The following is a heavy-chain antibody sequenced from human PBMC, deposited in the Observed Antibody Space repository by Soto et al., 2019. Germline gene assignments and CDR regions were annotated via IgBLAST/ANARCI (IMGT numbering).Heavy chain of an antibody. J-gene: IGHJ4*02. CDR3: ARVNYYDSSGNSYFDY. CDR2: ISTSSSYI. D-gene: IGHD3-22*01. V-gene: IGHV3-21*01. Sequence: GGSLRLSCAASGFTFSCYIMNWVRQAPGMGLEWVSSISTSSSYIYYADSVKGRFTISRDNAKNSLYLQMNSLRAEDTAVYYCARVNYYDSSGNSYFDYWGQGTLVTVSS. CDR1: GFTFSCYI.